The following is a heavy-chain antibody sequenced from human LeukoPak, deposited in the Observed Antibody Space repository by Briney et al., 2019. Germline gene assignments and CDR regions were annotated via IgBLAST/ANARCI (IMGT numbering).Heavy chain of an antibody. V-gene: IGHV3-30*03. J-gene: IGHJ6*04. CDR3: ATDAPPCSGGSCYSGYYFYGMDV. CDR1: GLTFSSYG. CDR2: ISYDGSNK. Sequence: GGSLRLSCAVSGLTFSSYGMHWVRQAPGKGLEWVAVISYDGSNKYYADSVKGRFTISRDNSKNTLYLQMNSLRAEDTAVFYCATDAPPCSGGSCYSGYYFYGMDVSGKGTTVTVSS. D-gene: IGHD2-15*01.